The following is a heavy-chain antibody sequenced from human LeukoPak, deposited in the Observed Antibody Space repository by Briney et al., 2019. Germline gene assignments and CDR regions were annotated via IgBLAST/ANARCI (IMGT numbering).Heavy chain of an antibody. CDR1: GFTFSSYS. V-gene: IGHV3-74*01. CDR2: INSDGSST. D-gene: IGHD6-19*01. Sequence: GGSLRLSCAASGFTFSSYSMNWVRQAPGKGLVWVSRINSDGSSTSYADSVKGRFTISRDNAKNTLYLQMNSLRAEDTAVYYCALEAVAGTYDAFDIWGQGTMVTVSS. CDR3: ALEAVAGTYDAFDI. J-gene: IGHJ3*02.